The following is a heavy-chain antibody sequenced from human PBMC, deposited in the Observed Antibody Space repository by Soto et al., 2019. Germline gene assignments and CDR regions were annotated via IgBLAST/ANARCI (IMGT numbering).Heavy chain of an antibody. CDR3: AKPPQPGPYCSGGSCYFVDY. CDR1: GGSISSSSYY. V-gene: IGHV4-39*01. J-gene: IGHJ4*02. D-gene: IGHD2-15*01. CDR2: IYYSGST. Sequence: SETLSLTCTVSGGSISSSSYYWGWIRQPPGKGLEWIGSIYYSGSTYYNPSLKSRVTISVDTSKNQFSLRAEDTAVYYCAKPPQPGPYCSGGSCYFVDYWGQGTLVTVSS.